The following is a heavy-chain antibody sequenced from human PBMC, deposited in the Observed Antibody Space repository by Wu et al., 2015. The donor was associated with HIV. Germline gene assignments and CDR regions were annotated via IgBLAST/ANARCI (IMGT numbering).Heavy chain of an antibody. Sequence: QVQLLQSGGEVKKPGSSVRVSCKASGVTFRRQAFNWVRQTPGQGLEWMGGVIPLVATPNYAQKFQARVTITADESASTAYLELSSLRSEDTAMYYCAVYDSSGLPQGFDYWGQGTLVTVSS. CDR2: VIPLVATP. J-gene: IGHJ4*01. CDR1: GVTFRRQA. CDR3: AVYDSSGLPQGFDY. V-gene: IGHV1-69*12. D-gene: IGHD3-22*01.